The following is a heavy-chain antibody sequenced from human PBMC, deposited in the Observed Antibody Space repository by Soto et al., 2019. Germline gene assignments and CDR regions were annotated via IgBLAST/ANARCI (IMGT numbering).Heavy chain of an antibody. CDR2: ISSSSSYI. V-gene: IGHV3-21*04. CDR3: AKVGNDAFFVDY. D-gene: IGHD1-1*01. CDR1: GFTFSSYS. Sequence: GGSLRLSCAASGFTFSSYSMNWVRQAPGKGLEWVSSISSSSSYIYYADSVKGRFTISRDNAKNSLYLQMNSLRAEDTAVYYCAKVGNDAFFVDYWGQGTLVTVSS. J-gene: IGHJ4*02.